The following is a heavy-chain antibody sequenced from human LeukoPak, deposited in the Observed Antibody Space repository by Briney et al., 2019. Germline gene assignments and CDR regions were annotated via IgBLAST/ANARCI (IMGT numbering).Heavy chain of an antibody. CDR3: ATRRIYYDSSGYYDFYWFDP. CDR2: FDPEDGET. D-gene: IGHD3-22*01. CDR1: GYTLTELS. V-gene: IGHV1-24*01. J-gene: IGHJ5*02. Sequence: ASVKVSCKVSGYTLTELSMHWVRQAPGKGLEWMGGFDPEDGETIYAQKFQGRVTMTEDTSTDTAYMELSSLRSEDTAVYYCATRRIYYDSSGYYDFYWFDPWGQGTLVIVSS.